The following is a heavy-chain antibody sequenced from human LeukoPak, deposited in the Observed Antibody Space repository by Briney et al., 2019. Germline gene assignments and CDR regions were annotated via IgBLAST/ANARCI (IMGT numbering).Heavy chain of an antibody. CDR3: AREDTDYDILTGYYLRWFDP. CDR1: GGSISSYY. CDR2: IYYSGST. D-gene: IGHD3-9*01. J-gene: IGHJ5*02. Sequence: SETLSLTCTVSGGSISSYYWSWIRQPPGKGLEWIGYIYYSGSTNYNPSLKSRVTISVDTSKNQFSLKLSSVTAVDTAVYYCAREDTDYDILTGYYLRWFDPWGQGTLVTVSS. V-gene: IGHV4-59*01.